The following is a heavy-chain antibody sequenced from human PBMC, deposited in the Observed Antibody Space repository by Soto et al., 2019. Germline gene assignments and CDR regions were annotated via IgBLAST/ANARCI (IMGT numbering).Heavy chain of an antibody. J-gene: IGHJ6*02. CDR1: GGSISSGDYY. D-gene: IGHD4-17*01. V-gene: IGHV4-30-4*01. CDR2: IYYSGST. CDR3: ARGGTVTSHYYYYYGMDV. Sequence: SETLSLTCTVSGGSISSGDYYWSCIRQPPGKGPEWIGYIYYSGSTYYNPSLKSRVTISVDTSKNQFSLKLSSVTAADTAVYYCARGGTVTSHYYYYYGMDVWGQGTTVTVSS.